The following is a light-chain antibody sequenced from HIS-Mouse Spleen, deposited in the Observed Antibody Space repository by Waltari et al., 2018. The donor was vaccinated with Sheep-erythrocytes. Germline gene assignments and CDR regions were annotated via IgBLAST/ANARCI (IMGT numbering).Light chain of an antibody. V-gene: IGLV2-11*01. CDR1: RSDVGGYNY. Sequence: QSALTQPRSVSGSPGQSVTISCTGTRSDVGGYNYAPWYQPHPGKAPNLMIYAVSKRPSGVPDRFSGSKSGNTASLTISGLQAEDEADYYCCSYAGSYNHVFATGTKVTVL. CDR3: CSYAGSYNHV. CDR2: AVS. J-gene: IGLJ1*01.